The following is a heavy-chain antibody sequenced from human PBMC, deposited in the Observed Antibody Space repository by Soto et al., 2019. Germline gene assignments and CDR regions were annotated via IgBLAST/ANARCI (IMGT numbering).Heavy chain of an antibody. V-gene: IGHV4-59*01. CDR2: IYYSGST. CDR3: ARAPDFRITDPYDFWSGYYPYYFDY. Sequence: SETLSLTCTVSGGSISSYYWCWIRQPPGKGLEWIGYIYYSGSTNYNPSLKSRVTISVDTSKNQFSLKLSSVTAADTAVYYCARAPDFRITDPYDFWSGYYPYYFDYWGQGTLVTVSS. J-gene: IGHJ4*02. D-gene: IGHD3-3*01. CDR1: GGSISSYY.